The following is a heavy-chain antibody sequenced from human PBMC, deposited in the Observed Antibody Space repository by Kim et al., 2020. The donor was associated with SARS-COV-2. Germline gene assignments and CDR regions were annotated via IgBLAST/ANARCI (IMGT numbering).Heavy chain of an antibody. CDR2: INHSGST. V-gene: IGHV4-34*01. Sequence: SETLSLTCAVYRGSFSGYYWSWIRQPPGKGLEWIGEINHSGSTNYNPSLKSRVTISVDTSKNQFSLKLSSVTAADTAVYYCARGARITMGRGVRSYYFDYWGQGTLVTVSS. J-gene: IGHJ4*02. D-gene: IGHD3-10*01. CDR3: ARGARITMGRGVRSYYFDY. CDR1: RGSFSGYY.